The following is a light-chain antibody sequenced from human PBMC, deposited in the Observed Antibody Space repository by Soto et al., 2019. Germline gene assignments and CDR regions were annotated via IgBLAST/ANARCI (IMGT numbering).Light chain of an antibody. V-gene: IGKV1-5*01. CDR1: QSIDTW. CDR2: DAS. Sequence: IRMTQSPSSLSASVGDRVTITCRASQSIDTWLAWYQQKPGKAPRLLIYDASDLESGVPSRFSGSGSGTEFTLTINGLQTDDIATYYCQQYENFSPTFGPGTKVAIK. CDR3: QQYENFSPT. J-gene: IGKJ3*01.